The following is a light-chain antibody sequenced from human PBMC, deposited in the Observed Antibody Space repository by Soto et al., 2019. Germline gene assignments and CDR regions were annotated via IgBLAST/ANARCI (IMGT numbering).Light chain of an antibody. CDR1: SSDIGGYNF. Sequence: QSALTQPASVSGSPGQSITIACTGTSSDIGGYNFVSWYQQHPGKAPKLLIYDVGNRPSGVSNRFSGSKSGNTASLTISGLQAEDEAHYYCYSYRTGSTYVFGTGTKLTVL. CDR3: YSYRTGSTYV. J-gene: IGLJ1*01. CDR2: DVG. V-gene: IGLV2-14*01.